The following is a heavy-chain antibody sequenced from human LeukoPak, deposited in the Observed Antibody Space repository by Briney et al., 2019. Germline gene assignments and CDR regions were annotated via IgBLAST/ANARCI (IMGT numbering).Heavy chain of an antibody. J-gene: IGHJ5*02. CDR2: IIPIFGTA. V-gene: IGHV1-69*13. D-gene: IGHD5-24*01. CDR3: AAPEGGGDA. CDR1: GYTFTSYY. Sequence: ASVKVSCKASGYTFTSYYMHWVRQAPGQGLEWMGGIIPIFGTANYAQKFQGRVTITADESTSTAYIELSSLRSEDTAVYYCAAPEGGGDAWGQGTLVTVSS.